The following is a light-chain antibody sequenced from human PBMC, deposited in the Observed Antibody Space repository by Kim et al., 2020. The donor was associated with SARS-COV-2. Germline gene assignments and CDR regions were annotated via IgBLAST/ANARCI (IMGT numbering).Light chain of an antibody. CDR1: HNVSSSY. CDR2: GAS. CDR3: QQYGSSPLT. J-gene: IGKJ4*01. Sequence: APGGEASLSCRASHNVSSSYLAWYQQKPGQAPRLLIYGASSRATGIPDRFSGSGSRTDFTLTISRLEPEDVAVYYCQQYGSSPLTFGGGTKVDIK. V-gene: IGKV3-20*01.